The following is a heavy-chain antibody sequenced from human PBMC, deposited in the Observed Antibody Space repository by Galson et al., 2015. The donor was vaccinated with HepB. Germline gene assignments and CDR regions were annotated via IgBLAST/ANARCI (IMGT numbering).Heavy chain of an antibody. CDR1: GGSFSGYY. J-gene: IGHJ4*02. V-gene: IGHV4-34*01. CDR3: ARGYSSSWKPFDY. Sequence: ETLSLTCAVYGGSFSGYYWSWIRQPPGKGLEWIGEINHSGSTNYNPSLKSRVTISVDTSKNQFSLKLSSVTAADTAVYYCARGYSSSWKPFDYWGQGTLVTVSS. CDR2: INHSGST. D-gene: IGHD6-13*01.